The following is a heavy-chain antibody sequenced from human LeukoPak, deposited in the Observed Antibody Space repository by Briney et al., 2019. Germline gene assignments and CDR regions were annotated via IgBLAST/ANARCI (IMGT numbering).Heavy chain of an antibody. CDR3: ARSRYFDGSGNQHFDY. V-gene: IGHV3-33*01. CDR2: MWYDASIK. CDR1: GFTFSSYG. D-gene: IGHD3-22*01. Sequence: GGSLRLSCIASGFTFSSYGMHWVRQAPGKGLEWVSIMWYDASIKYYADSMKGRFTISRDNAKNTLYLQMNSLRVEDTAVYYCARSRYFDGSGNQHFDYWGQGTLVTVSS. J-gene: IGHJ4*02.